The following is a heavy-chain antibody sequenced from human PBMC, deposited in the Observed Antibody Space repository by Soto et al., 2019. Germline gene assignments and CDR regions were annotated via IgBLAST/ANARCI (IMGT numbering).Heavy chain of an antibody. CDR2: ISGSGGST. CDR1: GFTFSSYA. D-gene: IGHD3-3*01. CDR3: AKGRALTIFGVVIIC. J-gene: IGHJ4*02. Sequence: GSLRLSCAASGFTFSSYAMSLVRQAPGKGLEWVSAISGSGGSTYYADSVKGRFTISRDNSKNTLYLQMNSLRAEDTAVYYFAKGRALTIFGVVIICWGQGTLVTVSS. V-gene: IGHV3-23*01.